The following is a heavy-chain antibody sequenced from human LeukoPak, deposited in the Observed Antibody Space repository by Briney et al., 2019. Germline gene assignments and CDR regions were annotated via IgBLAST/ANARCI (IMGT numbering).Heavy chain of an antibody. CDR1: GFTVSSNS. Sequence: PGGSLRLSCTVSGFTVSSNSMSWVRQAPGKGLEWVSFIYSDNTHYSDSVKGRFTISRDNSKNTLYLQMNSLRAEDTAVYYCAKAPRFGDHATEYYYYYMDVWGKGTTVTVSS. J-gene: IGHJ6*03. V-gene: IGHV3-53*01. D-gene: IGHD3-3*01. CDR3: AKAPRFGDHATEYYYYYMDV. CDR2: IYSDNT.